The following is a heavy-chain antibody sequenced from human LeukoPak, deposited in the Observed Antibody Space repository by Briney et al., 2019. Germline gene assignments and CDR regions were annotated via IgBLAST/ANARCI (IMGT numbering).Heavy chain of an antibody. CDR2: ISGTGGGT. V-gene: IGHV3-23*01. D-gene: IGHD1-26*01. CDR3: AKRSDSGRYSAIDS. Sequence: GGSLRLSCAASGFTFNNYAMSWVRQAPGKGLEWVSSISGTGGGTYYANSVKGRFTISRDNSKNALSLQMNSLRAEDTAVYYCAKRSDSGRYSAIDSWGQGTLVTVSS. CDR1: GFTFNNYA. J-gene: IGHJ4*02.